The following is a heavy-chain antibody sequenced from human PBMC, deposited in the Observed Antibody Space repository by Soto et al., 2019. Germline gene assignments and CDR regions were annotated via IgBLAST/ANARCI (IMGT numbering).Heavy chain of an antibody. Sequence: ASVKVSCKASGYTFTSYYMHWVRQAPGQGLEWMGIVIPSAGSTSYAQKFQGRVTVTADESTNTVYLELSSLTSEDTAVYYCARKSCAGSGCARPLGPLNIWGHGTTVTV. CDR2: VIPSAGST. CDR1: GYTFTSYY. CDR3: ARKSCAGSGCARPLGPLNI. J-gene: IGHJ3*02. D-gene: IGHD6-19*01. V-gene: IGHV1-46*01.